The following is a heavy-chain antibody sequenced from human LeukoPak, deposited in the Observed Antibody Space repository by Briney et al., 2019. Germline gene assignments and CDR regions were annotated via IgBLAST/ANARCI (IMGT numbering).Heavy chain of an antibody. V-gene: IGHV3-7*03. CDR3: ARDTSLSSSWVPGGIWNERGFDY. Sequence: LSLTCTVSGGSISSYHWSWLRQPPGKGLEWVANIKQDGSEKYYVDSVKGRFTISRDNAKNSLYLQMNSLRAEDTALYYCARDTSLSSSWVPGGIWNERGFDYWGQGTLVTVSS. CDR1: GGSISSYH. J-gene: IGHJ4*02. D-gene: IGHD6-13*01. CDR2: IKQDGSEK.